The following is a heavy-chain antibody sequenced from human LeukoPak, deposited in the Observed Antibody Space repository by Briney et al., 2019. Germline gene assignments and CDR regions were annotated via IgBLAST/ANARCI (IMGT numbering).Heavy chain of an antibody. J-gene: IGHJ3*02. CDR1: GGSIRSASYY. CDR2: IYTSESI. V-gene: IGHV4-61*02. Sequence: SETLSLTCTVSGGSIRSASYYWSWIRQPAGKGLEWIGRIYTSESIYYTPSLKSRVTISVDTSKNQFSLKLTSVTAADTAIYYCARDLGSWPHVTLDIWGHGTLVTVSS. D-gene: IGHD3-16*01. CDR3: ARDLGSWPHVTLDI.